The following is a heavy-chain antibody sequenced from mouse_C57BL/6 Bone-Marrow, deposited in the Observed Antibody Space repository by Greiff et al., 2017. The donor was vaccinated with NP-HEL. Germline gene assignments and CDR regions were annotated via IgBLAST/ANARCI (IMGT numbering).Heavy chain of an antibody. Sequence: DVQLQESGGGLVKPGGSLKLSCAASGFTFSDYGMHWVRQAPEKGLEWVAYISSGSSTIYYADTVKGRFTISRDNAKNTLFLQMTSLRSEDTAMYYCARPDGSSPYWYFDVWGTGTTVTVSS. V-gene: IGHV5-17*01. CDR2: ISSGSSTI. CDR1: GFTFSDYG. CDR3: ARPDGSSPYWYFDV. J-gene: IGHJ1*03. D-gene: IGHD1-1*01.